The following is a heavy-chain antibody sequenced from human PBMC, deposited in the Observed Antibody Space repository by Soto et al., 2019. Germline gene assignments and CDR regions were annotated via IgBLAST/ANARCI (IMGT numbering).Heavy chain of an antibody. CDR1: GYTFTSYY. V-gene: IGHV1-46*01. J-gene: IGHJ6*02. D-gene: IGHD3-3*01. Sequence: QVQLVQSGAEVKKPGASVKVSCKASGYTFTSYYMHWVRQAPGQGLEWMGIINPSGGSTSYAQKFQGRVTMTRDTSTSTVYMELSRLRSEDTAVYYCARESHGFLEWLPFGYYYYYGMDVWGQGTTVTVSS. CDR2: INPSGGST. CDR3: ARESHGFLEWLPFGYYYYYGMDV.